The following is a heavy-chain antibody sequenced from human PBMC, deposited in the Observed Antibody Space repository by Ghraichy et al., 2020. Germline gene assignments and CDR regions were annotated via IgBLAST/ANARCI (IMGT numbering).Heavy chain of an antibody. J-gene: IGHJ6*03. CDR1: GYSFTSYW. CDR3: AVPGGGGYPLRHYYYMDV. V-gene: IGHV5-51*01. Sequence: GESLNISCKGSGYSFTSYWIGWVRQMPGKGLEWMGIIYPGDSDTRYSPSFQGQVTISADKSISTAYLQWSSLKASDTAMYYCAVPGGGGYPLRHYYYMDVWGKGTTVTVSS. CDR2: IYPGDSDT. D-gene: IGHD1-26*01.